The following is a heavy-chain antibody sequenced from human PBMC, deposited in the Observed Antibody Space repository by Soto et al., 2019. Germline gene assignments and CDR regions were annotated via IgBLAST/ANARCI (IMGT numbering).Heavy chain of an antibody. CDR2: IIPIFGTA. CDR1: GYTFTSYS. CDR3: ARDQVGYAYYYYGMDV. J-gene: IGHJ6*02. Sequence: SVKVSCKASGYTFTSYSSSWVRQAPGQGLEWMGGIIPIFGTANYAQKFQGRVTITADESTSTAYMELSSLRSEDTAVYYCARDQVGYAYYYYGMDVWGQGTTVTVSS. D-gene: IGHD5-12*01. V-gene: IGHV1-69*13.